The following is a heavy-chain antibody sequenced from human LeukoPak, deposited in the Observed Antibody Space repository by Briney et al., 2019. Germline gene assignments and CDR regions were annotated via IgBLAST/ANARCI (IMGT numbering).Heavy chain of an antibody. Sequence: GGSLRLSCAASGFTFSDYYMSWIRQAPGKGLEWISYISGSDSTIFHADSVKGRFTISRDNAKNSLYLQMNSLRVEDTAVYYCAGDFGAADYWGQGILVTVSS. CDR1: GFTFSDYY. D-gene: IGHD3-10*01. CDR2: ISGSDSTI. J-gene: IGHJ4*02. CDR3: AGDFGAADY. V-gene: IGHV3-11*01.